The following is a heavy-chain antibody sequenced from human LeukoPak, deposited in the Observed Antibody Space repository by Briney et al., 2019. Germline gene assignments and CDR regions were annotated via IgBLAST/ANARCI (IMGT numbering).Heavy chain of an antibody. D-gene: IGHD6-19*01. Sequence: SETLSLTCTVSGGSISSYYWSWIRQPPGKGLEWIGYIYYSGSTNYNPSLKSRVTISLDTSKNQFSLKLSSVTAADTAVYYCARHGGWYGGFDYWGQGTLVTVSS. CDR2: IYYSGST. V-gene: IGHV4-59*08. CDR1: GGSISSYY. CDR3: ARHGGWYGGFDY. J-gene: IGHJ4*02.